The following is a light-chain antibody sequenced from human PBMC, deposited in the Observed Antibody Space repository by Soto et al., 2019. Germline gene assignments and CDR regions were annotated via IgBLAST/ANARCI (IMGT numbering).Light chain of an antibody. J-gene: IGLJ2*01. V-gene: IGLV2-14*01. CDR3: RSYSCSTVV. Sequence: QSALTQPASVSGSPGQSITISCTGISSDVGDYSYVSWYQQHPGKAPKLIIYGVSYRPSGVSDRFSGSQSGNTASLTISGLQADDEADYYCRSYSCSTVVFGGGTKLTVL. CDR2: GVS. CDR1: SSDVGDYSY.